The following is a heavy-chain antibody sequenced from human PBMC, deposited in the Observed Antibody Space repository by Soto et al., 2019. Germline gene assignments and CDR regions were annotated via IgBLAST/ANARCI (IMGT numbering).Heavy chain of an antibody. D-gene: IGHD6-19*01. CDR3: AAAEGGPMAGAY. Sequence: SVKVSCMASGFTFTSSAVQWVRQARGQRLEWIGWSVVGSGNTNYAQKFQERVTITRDMSTSTAYMELSSLRSEDTAVYYCAAAEGGPMAGAYWGQGTLVTVSS. V-gene: IGHV1-58*01. J-gene: IGHJ4*02. CDR2: SVVGSGNT. CDR1: GFTFTSSA.